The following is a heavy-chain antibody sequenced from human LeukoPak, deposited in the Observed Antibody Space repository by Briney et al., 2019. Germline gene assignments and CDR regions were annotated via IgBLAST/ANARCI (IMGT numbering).Heavy chain of an antibody. CDR3: ATDRRTRSYSSGWSDFDY. CDR1: GYTLTELS. J-gene: IGHJ4*02. V-gene: IGHV1-24*01. D-gene: IGHD6-19*01. Sequence: ASVTVSFKVSGYTLTELSMHWVRQAPGKGLEWMGGFDPEDGETIYAQKFQGRVTMTEDTSTDTAYMELSSLRSEDTAVYYCATDRRTRSYSSGWSDFDYWGQGTLVTVSS. CDR2: FDPEDGET.